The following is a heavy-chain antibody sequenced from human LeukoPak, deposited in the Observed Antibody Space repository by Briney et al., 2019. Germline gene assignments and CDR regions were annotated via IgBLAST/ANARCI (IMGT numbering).Heavy chain of an antibody. CDR1: GGSISSSNW. CDR3: ARDEYSYGFPYYYIDV. CDR2: IYTSGST. J-gene: IGHJ6*03. Sequence: SGTLSLTCAVSGGSISSSNWWSWVRQPPGKGLEWIGRIYTSGSTNYNPSLKSRVTMSVDTSKNQFSLKLSSVTAADTAVYYCARDEYSYGFPYYYIDVWGKGTTVTASS. V-gene: IGHV4-4*02. D-gene: IGHD5-18*01.